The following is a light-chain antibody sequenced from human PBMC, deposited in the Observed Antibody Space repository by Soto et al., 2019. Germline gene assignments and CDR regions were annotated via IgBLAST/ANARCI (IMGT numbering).Light chain of an antibody. CDR2: DVG. J-gene: IGLJ1*01. V-gene: IGLV2-8*01. Sequence: QSALTQPPSASGSPGQSVTISCTGTSSDVGGYNFVSWYQHLPGKAPKLIIYDVGERPSGVPDRFSGSKSGNTASLTVSGLQAEDEADYYCSLYAGDKFYVFGPGTKLTVL. CDR3: SLYAGDKFYV. CDR1: SSDVGGYNF.